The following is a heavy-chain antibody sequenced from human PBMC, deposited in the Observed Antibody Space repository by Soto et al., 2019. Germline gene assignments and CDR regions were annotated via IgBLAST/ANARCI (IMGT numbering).Heavy chain of an antibody. CDR2: IWYDGSNK. CDR1: GFSFSSYG. D-gene: IGHD6-13*01. V-gene: IGHV3-33*01. Sequence: QVHLVESGGGVVQPGGSLRLSCAASGFSFSSYGMHWVRQAPGKGLDWVAVIWYDGSNKYYADSVKGRFTISRDNSKNTLYLQMNSLRAEDTAVYYCARDLFGPYVEAAAAMVDYWGQGTLVTVSS. J-gene: IGHJ4*02. CDR3: ARDLFGPYVEAAAAMVDY.